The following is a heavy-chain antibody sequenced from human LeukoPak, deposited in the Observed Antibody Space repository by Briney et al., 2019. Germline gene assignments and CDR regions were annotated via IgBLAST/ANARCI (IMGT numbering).Heavy chain of an antibody. Sequence: KAGESLKISCKGSGYSFSNYWIGWVRQMPGKGLEWMGIIYPGDSDTRYSPSFQGQVTISADKSISTAYLQWSSPKASDTAMYYCARHYYDYVWGSYGIDYWGQGTLVTVSS. D-gene: IGHD3-16*01. CDR2: IYPGDSDT. CDR3: ARHYYDYVWGSYGIDY. J-gene: IGHJ4*02. CDR1: GYSFSNYW. V-gene: IGHV5-51*01.